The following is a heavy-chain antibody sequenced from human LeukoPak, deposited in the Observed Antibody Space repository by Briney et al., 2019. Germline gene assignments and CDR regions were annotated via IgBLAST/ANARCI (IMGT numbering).Heavy chain of an antibody. Sequence: PGGSLRLSCAASGFTFSSYNMNWVRQAPGKGLEWVSSISTRGSYIYYADSLKGRFTISRDNAKNSLYLQMNSLRAEDTAVYYCARAEVLLWFGESPGAEYFQHWGQGTLVTVSS. CDR3: ARAEVLLWFGESPGAEYFQH. V-gene: IGHV3-21*01. J-gene: IGHJ1*01. CDR1: GFTFSSYN. D-gene: IGHD3-10*01. CDR2: ISTRGSYI.